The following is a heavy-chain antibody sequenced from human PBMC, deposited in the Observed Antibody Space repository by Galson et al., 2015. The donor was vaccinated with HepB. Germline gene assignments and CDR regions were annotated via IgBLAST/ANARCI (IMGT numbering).Heavy chain of an antibody. CDR3: TRLGDLSGYSSA. V-gene: IGHV3-73*01. D-gene: IGHD6-19*01. CDR2: IGSKANKYAT. J-gene: IGHJ4*02. Sequence: FLRLSCAAYGFTFSGSAIHWVRQASGKGPEWVGRIGSKANKYATRYVASLKGRFIISRDDSKNTAYPHMNSLKIEDTCVYYCTRLGDLSGYSSAWGQGTLVTVSS. CDR1: GFTFSGSA.